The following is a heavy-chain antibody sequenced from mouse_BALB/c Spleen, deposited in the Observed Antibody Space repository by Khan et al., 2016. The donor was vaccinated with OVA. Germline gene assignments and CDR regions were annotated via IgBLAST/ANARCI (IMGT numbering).Heavy chain of an antibody. Sequence: EVELVESGGDLVNPGGSLKLSCAASGFIFSSYGMSWVRQTPDKRLEWVATISSGGTYTYYPDSVKGRFTISRDNAKNTLSLQMSSLKSEDTAMYYCTRFITTTTGDYYAMDYWGQGTSVNVSS. D-gene: IGHD1-2*01. CDR3: TRFITTTTGDYYAMDY. V-gene: IGHV5-6*01. J-gene: IGHJ4*01. CDR1: GFIFSSYG. CDR2: ISSGGTYT.